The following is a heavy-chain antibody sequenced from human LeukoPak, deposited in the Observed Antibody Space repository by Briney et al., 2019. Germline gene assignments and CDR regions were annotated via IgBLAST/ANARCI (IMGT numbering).Heavy chain of an antibody. CDR3: ARGAYYYGSGSYSFQIDN. V-gene: IGHV3-21*01. J-gene: IGHJ4*02. CDR2: ITRSSSNI. D-gene: IGHD3-10*01. CDR1: GFTFSSYN. Sequence: PGGSLRLSCAASGFTFSSYNMNWVRQAPGKGLEWVSSITRSSSNIYYADSVKGRFTISRDNAQNSLYLQMNSLRAEDTAVYYCARGAYYYGSGSYSFQIDNWGQGTLSPSPQ.